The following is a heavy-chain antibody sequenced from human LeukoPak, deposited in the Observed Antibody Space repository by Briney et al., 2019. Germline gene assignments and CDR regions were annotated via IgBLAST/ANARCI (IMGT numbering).Heavy chain of an antibody. J-gene: IGHJ4*02. CDR1: GFTFSSYG. CDR2: ISYDGSNK. V-gene: IGHV3-30*18. D-gene: IGHD2-15*01. Sequence: GGSLRLSCAASGFTFSSYGMHWVRQAPGKGLEWVAVISYDGSNKYYADSVKGRFTISRDNSKNTLYLQMNNLRAGDTAVYYCAKASVVTGGFDYWGQGTLVTVSS. CDR3: AKASVVTGGFDY.